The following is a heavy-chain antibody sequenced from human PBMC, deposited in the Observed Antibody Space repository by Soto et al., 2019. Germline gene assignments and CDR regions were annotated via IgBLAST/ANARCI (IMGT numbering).Heavy chain of an antibody. Sequence: GGSLRLSCAASGFTFSSYGMHWVRQAPGKGLEWVAVISYDGSNKYYADSVKGRFTISRDNSKNTLYLQMNSLRAEDTAVYYCAILGVSGHYYGMDVWGQGTTVTVSS. CDR1: GFTFSSYG. CDR2: ISYDGSNK. CDR3: AILGVSGHYYGMDV. V-gene: IGHV3-30*03. J-gene: IGHJ6*02.